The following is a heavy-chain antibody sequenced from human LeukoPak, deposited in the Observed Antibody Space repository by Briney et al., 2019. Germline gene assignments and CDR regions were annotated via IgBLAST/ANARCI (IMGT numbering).Heavy chain of an antibody. D-gene: IGHD4-11*01. Sequence: GGSLRLSCAASGFTFSSYSMNWVRQAPGKGLEWVSSISSSSSYIYYADSVKGRFTISRDNAKNSLYLQMNSLRAEDTAVYYCARDQSYDYSNYVAFDIWGQGTMVTVSS. J-gene: IGHJ3*02. CDR1: GFTFSSYS. V-gene: IGHV3-21*01. CDR2: ISSSSSYI. CDR3: ARDQSYDYSNYVAFDI.